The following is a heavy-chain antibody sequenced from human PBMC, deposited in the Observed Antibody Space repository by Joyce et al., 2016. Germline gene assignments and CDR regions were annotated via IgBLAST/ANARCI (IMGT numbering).Heavy chain of an antibody. CDR1: GFTFSNYW. CDR2: IKTDGKNT. CDR3: ARGGGYTAFDY. Sequence: EVQLVESGGGLVQPGGSLRLSCVASGFTFSNYWMHWVRQAPGKGLGWVSRIKTDGKNTNYADSVKGRFTISRDNAKSTLYLQMNSLGAEDTAVYYCARGGGYTAFDYWGQGTLVTVSS. J-gene: IGHJ4*02. D-gene: IGHD5-12*01. V-gene: IGHV3-74*01.